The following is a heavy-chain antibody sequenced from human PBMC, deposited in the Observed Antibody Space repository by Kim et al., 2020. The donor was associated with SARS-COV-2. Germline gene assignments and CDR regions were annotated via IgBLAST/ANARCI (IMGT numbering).Heavy chain of an antibody. Sequence: GGSLRLSCAASGFTFSSAWMGWVRQAPGKGLEWVGRIKSNSDGGTADYAAPVKGRFSISRDDSKNTLYLQMNSLKTEDTALYYCSTALQWAHMVESWGQGTLRTVSS. CDR1: GFTFSSAW. CDR3: STALQWAHMVES. D-gene: IGHD1-26*01. CDR2: IKSNSDGGTA. V-gene: IGHV3-15*01. J-gene: IGHJ3*01.